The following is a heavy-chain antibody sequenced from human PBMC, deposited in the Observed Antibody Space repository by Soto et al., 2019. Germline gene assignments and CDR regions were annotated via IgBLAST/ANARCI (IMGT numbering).Heavy chain of an antibody. CDR1: GFTFRSYG. J-gene: IGHJ4*02. CDR2: IWYDGSNK. D-gene: IGHD3-22*01. CDR3: ARDLGVTYYYDSSGYYSLGY. V-gene: IGHV3-33*01. Sequence: PGGSLGLSSAASGFTFRSYGMHWVRQAPGKGLEWVAVIWYDGSNKYYADSVKGRFTISRDNSKNTLYLQMNSLRAEDTAVYYCARDLGVTYYYDSSGYYSLGYWGQGTQVTVSS.